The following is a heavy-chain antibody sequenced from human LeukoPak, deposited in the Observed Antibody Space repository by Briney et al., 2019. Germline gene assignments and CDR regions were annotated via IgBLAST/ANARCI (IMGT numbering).Heavy chain of an antibody. D-gene: IGHD1-1*01. J-gene: IGHJ4*02. Sequence: GASVKVSCKASGYTFTSYDINWVRQATGQGLEWMGWMNANSGNTVYAQKFQGRVTMTTDTSTSTAYMELRSLRSDDTAVYYCARVLRGTQGFDYWGQGTLVTVSS. CDR3: ARVLRGTQGFDY. CDR2: MNANSGNT. CDR1: GYTFTSYD. V-gene: IGHV1-8*01.